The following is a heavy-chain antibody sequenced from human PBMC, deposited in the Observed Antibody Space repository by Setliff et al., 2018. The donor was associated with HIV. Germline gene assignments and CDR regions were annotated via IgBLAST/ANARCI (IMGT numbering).Heavy chain of an antibody. V-gene: IGHV4-39*07. J-gene: IGHJ4*02. Sequence: PSETLSLTCTVSGDSTSSSSSYWGWIRQPPGKGLEWIGSIYYSGSTYYNPSLKSRVTISVDTSKNQFSLKLSSVTAADTAVYYCSRVRLRGYSYGSWDYWGQGTLVTVSS. CDR3: SRVRLRGYSYGSWDY. CDR2: IYYSGST. CDR1: GDSTSSSSSY. D-gene: IGHD5-18*01.